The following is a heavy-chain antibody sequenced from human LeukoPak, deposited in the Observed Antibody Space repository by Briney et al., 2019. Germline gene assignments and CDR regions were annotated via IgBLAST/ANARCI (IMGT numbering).Heavy chain of an antibody. Sequence: PGGSLRLSCAASGFTFSSYSMNWVRQAPGEGLEWVSSISSSSSYIYYADSVKGRFTISRDNAKNSLYLQMNSLRAEDTAVYYCARATKITMIVVGVWGQGTLVTVSS. J-gene: IGHJ4*02. D-gene: IGHD3-22*01. V-gene: IGHV3-21*01. CDR1: GFTFSSYS. CDR2: ISSSSSYI. CDR3: ARATKITMIVVGV.